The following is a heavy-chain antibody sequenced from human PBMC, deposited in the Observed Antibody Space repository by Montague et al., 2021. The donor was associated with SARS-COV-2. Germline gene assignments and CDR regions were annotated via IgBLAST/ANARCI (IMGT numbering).Heavy chain of an antibody. Sequence: SLRLSCAASGFTFSSYAMHWVRQAPVKGLEWVAVVSYDVSNKYYXDSXHVRFAISRDNSKNTLYLQMNSLRAEDTAVYYCARDPDSGSYSSDAFDIWGQGTMVTVSS. CDR1: GFTFSSYA. CDR3: ARDPDSGSYSSDAFDI. D-gene: IGHD1-26*01. J-gene: IGHJ3*02. CDR2: VSYDVSNK. V-gene: IGHV3-30*09.